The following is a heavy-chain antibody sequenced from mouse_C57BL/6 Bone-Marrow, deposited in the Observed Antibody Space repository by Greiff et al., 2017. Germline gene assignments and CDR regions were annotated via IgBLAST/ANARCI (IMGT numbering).Heavy chain of an antibody. J-gene: IGHJ2*01. CDR1: GFSFNTYA. CDR2: IRSKSNNYAT. V-gene: IGHV10-1*01. Sequence: DVMLVESGGGLVQPKGSLKLSCAASGFSFNTYAMNWVRQAPGKGLEWVARIRSKSNNYATYYADSVKDRFTISRDDSESMLYLQMNNLKTEDTAMYYCVRQSYYGNYDYFDYWGQGTTLTVSS. CDR3: VRQSYYGNYDYFDY. D-gene: IGHD2-1*01.